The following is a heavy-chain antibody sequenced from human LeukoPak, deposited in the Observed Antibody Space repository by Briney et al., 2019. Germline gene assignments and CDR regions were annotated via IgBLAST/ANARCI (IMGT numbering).Heavy chain of an antibody. V-gene: IGHV4-59*12. Sequence: SETLSLTCGVSGGSMTSYCWSWIRQAPGKGLEWIGYISATGTTNYNPSLGSRLTISMDASKNQFSLSLASVTAADTAVYYCASGYANWWPLDYWGQGARVIVSS. CDR3: ASGYANWWPLDY. J-gene: IGHJ4*02. CDR2: ISATGTT. CDR1: GGSMTSYC. D-gene: IGHD5-12*01.